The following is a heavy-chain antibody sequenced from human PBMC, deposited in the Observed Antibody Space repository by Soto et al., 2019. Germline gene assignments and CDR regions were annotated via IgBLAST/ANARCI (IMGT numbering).Heavy chain of an antibody. J-gene: IGHJ4*02. CDR2: IWYDGSNK. CDR1: GFSFGSFA. CDR3: AKGYRQCSE. Sequence: QMQLVESGGGVVQPGRSLRLSCAASGFSFGSFAMHWVRQAPGTGLEWVAIIWYDGSNKYYADSVKGRFTISRDNSKNTLYLQMNSLRDEDTAVYYCAKGYRQCSEWGQGTLVTVSS. D-gene: IGHD5-18*01. V-gene: IGHV3-33*06.